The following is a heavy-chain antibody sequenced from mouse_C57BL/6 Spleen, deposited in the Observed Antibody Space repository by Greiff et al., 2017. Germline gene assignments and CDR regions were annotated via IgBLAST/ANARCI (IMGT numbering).Heavy chain of an antibody. Sequence: QVQLQQSGPELVKPGASVKISCKASGYAFSSSWMNWVKQRPGKGLEWIGRIYPGDGDTNYNGKFKGKATLTADKSSSTAYMQLSSLTSEDSAVXYCASAQVPWFAYGGQGTLGTVSA. CDR1: GYAFSSSW. D-gene: IGHD3-2*02. J-gene: IGHJ3*01. CDR3: ASAQVPWFAY. CDR2: IYPGDGDT. V-gene: IGHV1-82*01.